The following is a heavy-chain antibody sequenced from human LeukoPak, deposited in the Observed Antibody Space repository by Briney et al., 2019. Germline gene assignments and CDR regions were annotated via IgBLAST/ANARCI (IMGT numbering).Heavy chain of an antibody. Sequence: PGGSLRLSCAASGITFSSYSMNWVRQAPGKGLEWVSVIYSGGSTYYADSVKGRFTISRDNSKNTLYLQMNSLRAEDTAVYYCARGAYYDYVWGSYRYKALYYYFDYWGQGTLVTVSS. J-gene: IGHJ4*02. CDR2: IYSGGST. D-gene: IGHD3-16*02. V-gene: IGHV3-66*01. CDR1: GITFSSYS. CDR3: ARGAYYDYVWGSYRYKALYYYFDY.